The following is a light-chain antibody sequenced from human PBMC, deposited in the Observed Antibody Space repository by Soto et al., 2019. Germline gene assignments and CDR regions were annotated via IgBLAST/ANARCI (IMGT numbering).Light chain of an antibody. CDR2: QTS. CDR1: QYINTR. Sequence: IVLTQSPVTLSSFPGDRATLSCRASQYINTRLAWYQHRPGQAPSLLIYQTSIRAAGIPARFSASGTGTDFTLTISDVQPEDFAVYYCHQRQSWPRTFGQGTKVDIK. CDR3: HQRQSWPRT. V-gene: IGKV3-11*01. J-gene: IGKJ1*01.